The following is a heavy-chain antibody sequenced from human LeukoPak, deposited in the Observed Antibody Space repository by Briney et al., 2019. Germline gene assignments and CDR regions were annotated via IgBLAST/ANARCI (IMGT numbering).Heavy chain of an antibody. CDR3: ARGGGGDVPNDY. CDR1: GGSISSYY. D-gene: IGHD2-21*02. Sequence: PSETLSLTCTVSGGSISSYYWSWIRQPPGKGLEWIGYIYYSGSTNYNPSLKSRVTISVDTSKNQFSMKLSSVTAADTAVYYCARGGGGDVPNDYWGQGTLVTVSS. CDR2: IYYSGST. J-gene: IGHJ4*02. V-gene: IGHV4-59*01.